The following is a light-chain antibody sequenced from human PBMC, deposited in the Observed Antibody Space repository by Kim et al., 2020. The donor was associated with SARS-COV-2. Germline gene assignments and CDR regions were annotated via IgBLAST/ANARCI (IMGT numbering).Light chain of an antibody. CDR2: GAS. CDR3: QQYDTSPSCT. J-gene: IGKJ2*02. CDR1: QSVSDNY. Sequence: EIVLTQSPGTLSLSPGERATLSCRASQSVSDNYLAWYQQKPGQAPRLLIYGASSRATGIPHRFSGSGSGTDFTLTISRLEPEDFAVYYCQQYDTSPSCTFGQGTSWRS. V-gene: IGKV3-20*01.